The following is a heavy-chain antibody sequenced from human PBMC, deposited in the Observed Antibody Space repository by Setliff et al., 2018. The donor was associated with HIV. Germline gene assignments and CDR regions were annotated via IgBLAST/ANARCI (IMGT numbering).Heavy chain of an antibody. V-gene: IGHV4-30-2*01. J-gene: IGHJ1*01. D-gene: IGHD1-26*01. CDR1: GGSMSSDGHY. CDR3: ARHPSIVGATWFQD. CDR2: IHQSGTT. Sequence: SETLSLTCTVAGGSMSSDGHYWSWIRQNSSKGLEYIGYIHQSGTTYYNPSLRGRLTVALGPSRNHFSLNLRSVTAADTAVYYCARHPSIVGATWFQDWGQGTLVTVSS.